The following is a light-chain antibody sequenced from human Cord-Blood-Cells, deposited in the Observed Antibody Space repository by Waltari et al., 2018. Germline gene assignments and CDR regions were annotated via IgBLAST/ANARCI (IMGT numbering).Light chain of an antibody. CDR3: SSYTSSSTWV. J-gene: IGLJ3*02. CDR2: DVS. Sequence: QSALTQPASVSGSPGQSITISCTGTSSDVGGYNYVSWYQQHPGKAPKPMLYDVSKRRSGVSNRFTCSKTGNTAYLTIYGLHAEDEADYYCSSYTSSSTWVFGGGTKLTVL. CDR1: SSDVGGYNY. V-gene: IGLV2-14*01.